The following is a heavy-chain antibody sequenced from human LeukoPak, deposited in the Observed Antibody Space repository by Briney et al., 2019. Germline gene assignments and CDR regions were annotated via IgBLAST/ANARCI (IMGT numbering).Heavy chain of an antibody. J-gene: IGHJ5*02. CDR2: IIPIFGTA. Sequence: GASVKVSCKASGGTFSSYAISWVRQAPGQGLEWMGGIIPIFGTANYAQKFQGRVTITADESTSTAYMELSSLRSEDTAVYYCASLNDYGDYEHWFDPWGQGTLVTVSS. CDR3: ASLNDYGDYEHWFDP. CDR1: GGTFSSYA. D-gene: IGHD4-17*01. V-gene: IGHV1-69*13.